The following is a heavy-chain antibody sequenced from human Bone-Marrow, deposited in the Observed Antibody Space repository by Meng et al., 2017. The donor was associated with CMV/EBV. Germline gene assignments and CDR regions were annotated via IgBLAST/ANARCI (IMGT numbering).Heavy chain of an antibody. V-gene: IGHV4-34*01. CDR3: ASGYYDFWSGYHES. J-gene: IGHJ5*02. D-gene: IGHD3-3*01. CDR1: GGSFSGYY. CDR2: INHSGST. Sequence: SETLSLTCAVYGGSFSGYYWSWIRQPPGKGLEWIGEINHSGSTNYNPSLKSRVTISVDTSKNQFSLKLSSLTAADTAVYYCASGYYDFWSGYHESWGQGTLVTVSS.